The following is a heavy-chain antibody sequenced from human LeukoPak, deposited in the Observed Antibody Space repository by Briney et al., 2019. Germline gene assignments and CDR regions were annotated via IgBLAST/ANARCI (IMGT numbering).Heavy chain of an antibody. D-gene: IGHD2-15*01. CDR3: ARGGYCSGGSCSKSRRTPYDY. J-gene: IGHJ4*02. CDR2: ISAYNGNT. CDR1: GYTFTSYG. V-gene: IGHV1-18*01. Sequence: GASVKVSCKASGYTFTSYGISWVRQAPGQGLEWMGWISAYNGNTSYAQKLQGRVTMTTDTSTSTAYMELRSLRSDDTAVYYCARGGYCSGGSCSKSRRTPYDYWGQGTLVTVSS.